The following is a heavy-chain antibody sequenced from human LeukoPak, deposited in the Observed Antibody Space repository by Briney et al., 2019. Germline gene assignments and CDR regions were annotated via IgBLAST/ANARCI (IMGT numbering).Heavy chain of an antibody. CDR2: IYITGST. V-gene: IGHV4-4*07. CDR3: ARGQSMVRGVIMGMDV. Sequence: SETLSLTCTVSGGSITSYYWSWIRQSAGKGLEWIGRIYITGSTTYNPSLKSRVTISVDTSKNQFSLKLSSVTAADTAVYYCARGQSMVRGVIMGMDVWGKGTTVTVSS. J-gene: IGHJ6*03. D-gene: IGHD3-10*01. CDR1: GGSITSYY.